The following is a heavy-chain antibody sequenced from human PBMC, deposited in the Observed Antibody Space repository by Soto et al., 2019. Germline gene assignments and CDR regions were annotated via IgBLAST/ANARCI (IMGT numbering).Heavy chain of an antibody. CDR3: ARVMGVASGGPLDF. Sequence: SETLSLTCAVSGVSITSPNRWSWLRRSPGKGLEWIGEIYHSGNTNYNPSLGTPVTISIDKSKNHFSLQLTSVTAADTAMYYCARVMGVASGGPLDFWGQGTLVTVSS. CDR2: IYHSGNT. D-gene: IGHD2-15*01. J-gene: IGHJ4*02. CDR1: GVSITSPNR. V-gene: IGHV4-4*02.